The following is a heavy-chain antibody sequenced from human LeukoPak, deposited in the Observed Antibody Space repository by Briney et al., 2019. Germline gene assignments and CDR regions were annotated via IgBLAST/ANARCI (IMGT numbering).Heavy chain of an antibody. CDR2: IIPILGIA. Sequence: SVKVSCKASGGTFSSYAISWVRQAPGQGLEWMGRIIPILGIANYTQKFQGRVTITADKSTSTAYMELSSLRSEDTAVYYCARGVEGGTSDCFDPWGQGTLVTVSS. CDR3: ARGVEGGTSDCFDP. CDR1: GGTFSSYA. J-gene: IGHJ5*02. V-gene: IGHV1-69*04. D-gene: IGHD1-1*01.